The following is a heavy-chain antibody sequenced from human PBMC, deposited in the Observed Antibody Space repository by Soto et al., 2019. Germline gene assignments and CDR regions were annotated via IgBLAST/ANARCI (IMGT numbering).Heavy chain of an antibody. Sequence: QVQLVQSGAEVKKPGASVKVSCKASGYTFTDYVITWMRQAPGQGLEVMGWISAYNGNTDYAQKVQGRVTMTTDTSTSTAYMELRSLTSDDTAVYYCARGTYGDYWGQGTLFTVSS. V-gene: IGHV1-18*01. CDR1: GYTFTDYV. D-gene: IGHD4-17*01. CDR2: ISAYNGNT. J-gene: IGHJ4*02. CDR3: ARGTYGDY.